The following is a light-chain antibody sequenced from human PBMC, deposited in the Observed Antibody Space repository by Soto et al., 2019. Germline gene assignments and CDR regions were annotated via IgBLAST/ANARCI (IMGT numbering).Light chain of an antibody. V-gene: IGKV1-5*03. CDR3: QHYNSYSGT. CDR1: QSISSW. J-gene: IGKJ1*01. CDR2: KAS. Sequence: DIQMTHSPSTLSASVGDRVTITCRASQSISSWLAWYQQKPGKAPKLLIYKASSLESGVPSRFSGSESGTEFTLTISSLQPDDFATYYCQHYNSYSGTFGQGTKV.